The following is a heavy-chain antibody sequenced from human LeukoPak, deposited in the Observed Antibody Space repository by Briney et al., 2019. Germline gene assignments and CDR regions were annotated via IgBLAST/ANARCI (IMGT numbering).Heavy chain of an antibody. Sequence: GGSLRLSCAASGFTFSSYAMSWVRQAPGKGLEWVAVISYDGSNKYYADSVKGRFTISRDNSKNTLYLQMNSLRAEDTAVYYCAKDLFPPAHTYYFDYWGQGTLVTVSS. V-gene: IGHV3-30*18. CDR1: GFTFSSYA. J-gene: IGHJ4*02. D-gene: IGHD2-21*01. CDR3: AKDLFPPAHTYYFDY. CDR2: ISYDGSNK.